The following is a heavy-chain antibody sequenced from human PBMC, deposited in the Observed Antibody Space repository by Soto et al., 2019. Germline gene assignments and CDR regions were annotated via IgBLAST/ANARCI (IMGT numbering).Heavy chain of an antibody. V-gene: IGHV3-23*01. CDR2: LGNTGRRT. CDR1: VFPFGANA. Sequence: PGGSLRLSCVVSVFPFGANAMSWVRQAPGKGLEWVSGLGNTGRRTSYADSVKGRFNISRDNSENTVYLQMNSLRVEDTAVYYCATEMGATQGPFDNWGQGTLVTV. CDR3: ATEMGATQGPFDN. J-gene: IGHJ4*02. D-gene: IGHD1-26*01.